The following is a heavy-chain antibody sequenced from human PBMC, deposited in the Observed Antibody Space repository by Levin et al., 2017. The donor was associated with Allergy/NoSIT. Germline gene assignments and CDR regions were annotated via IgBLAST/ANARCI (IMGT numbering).Heavy chain of an antibody. J-gene: IGHJ2*01. CDR1: GFTFNSYA. V-gene: IGHV3-30-3*01. D-gene: IGHD6-13*01. CDR2: ISDDGNNK. Sequence: SCAASGFTFNSYAMHWVRQAPGKGLEWVAVISDDGNNKYYADSVKGRFTISRDNSKNTLYLQMNSLRAEDTAVYYCARAQQLVLWYFDRWGRGTLVTVSS. CDR3: ARAQQLVLWYFDR.